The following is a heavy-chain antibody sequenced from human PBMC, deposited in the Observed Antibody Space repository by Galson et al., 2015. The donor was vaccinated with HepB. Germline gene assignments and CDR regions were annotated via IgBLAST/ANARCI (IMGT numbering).Heavy chain of an antibody. D-gene: IGHD7-27*01. CDR3: AKAWGYHYYGMDV. Sequence: SLRLSCAASGFTFSSYGMHWVRQAPGKGLEWVAVISYDGSNKYYADSVKGRFTISRDNSKNTLYLQMNSLRAEDTAVYYCAKAWGYHYYGMDVWGQGTTVTVSS. CDR2: ISYDGSNK. CDR1: GFTFSSYG. J-gene: IGHJ6*02. V-gene: IGHV3-30*18.